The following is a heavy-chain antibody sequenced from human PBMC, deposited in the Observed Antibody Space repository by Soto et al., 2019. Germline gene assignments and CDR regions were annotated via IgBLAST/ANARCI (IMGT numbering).Heavy chain of an antibody. CDR1: GFTFSSYS. V-gene: IGHV3-21*01. Sequence: GGSLRLSCAASGFTFSSYSMNWVRQAPGKGLEWVSSISSSSTYIYYADSVKGRFTISRDNAKNSLYLQMNSLRAEDTAVYYCARDLLGYCSGGSCYWGQGTLVTV. J-gene: IGHJ4*02. CDR2: ISSSSTYI. D-gene: IGHD2-15*01. CDR3: ARDLLGYCSGGSCY.